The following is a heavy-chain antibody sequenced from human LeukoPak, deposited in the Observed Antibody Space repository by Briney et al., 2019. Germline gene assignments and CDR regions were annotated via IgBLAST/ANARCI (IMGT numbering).Heavy chain of an antibody. Sequence: GGSLRLSCAASGFTFSRYSMNWVRQAPGKGLEWVSSISSSSSYRYYADSVKGRFTISRDNAKNSLHLQMNSLRAKDTAVYYCMSYAGRSDDYWGQGTLVTVSS. CDR1: GFTFSRYS. D-gene: IGHD3-16*01. J-gene: IGHJ4*02. CDR3: MSYAGRSDDY. V-gene: IGHV3-21*01. CDR2: ISSSSSYR.